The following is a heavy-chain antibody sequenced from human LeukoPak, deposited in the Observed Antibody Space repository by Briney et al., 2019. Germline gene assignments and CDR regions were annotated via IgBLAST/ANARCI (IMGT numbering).Heavy chain of an antibody. V-gene: IGHV4-39*07. CDR2: IYYSGST. D-gene: IGHD3-10*01. Sequence: SETLSLTCTVSGGSISSSSYYWGWIRQPPGKGLEWIGSIYYSGSTYYNPSLKSRVTISVDTSKNQFSLKLSSVTAADTAVYYCARTETYYYGSGSYRDYWGQGTLVTVSS. J-gene: IGHJ4*02. CDR3: ARTETYYYGSGSYRDY. CDR1: GGSISSSSYY.